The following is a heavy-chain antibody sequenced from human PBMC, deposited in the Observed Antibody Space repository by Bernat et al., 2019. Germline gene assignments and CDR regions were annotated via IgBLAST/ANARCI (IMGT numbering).Heavy chain of an antibody. Sequence: VQLVESGGGLVQPGRSLRLSCAASGFTFSSYAMHWVRQAQGKGLEWVAVISYDGSNKYYADSVKGRFTISRDNSKNTLYLQMNSLRAEDTAVYYFARAPPARYYDFWSGYHTLDYWGQGTLVTVSS. CDR3: ARAPPARYYDFWSGYHTLDY. V-gene: IGHV3-30*01. CDR2: ISYDGSNK. CDR1: GFTFSSYA. J-gene: IGHJ4*02. D-gene: IGHD3-3*01.